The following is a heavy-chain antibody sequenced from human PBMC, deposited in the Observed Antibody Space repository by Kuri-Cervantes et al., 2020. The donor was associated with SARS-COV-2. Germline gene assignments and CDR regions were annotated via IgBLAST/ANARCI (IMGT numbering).Heavy chain of an antibody. D-gene: IGHD3-3*01. CDR1: GFTFGDYG. CDR2: IRSKAYGGTT. V-gene: IGHV3-49*04. J-gene: IGHJ6*03. Sequence: GGSLRLSCTASGFTFGDYGMSWVRQAPGKGLEWVGFIRSKAYGGTTEYAASVKGRFTISRDDSKSIAYLQMNSLKTEDTAVYYCTRDPPYDFWSGYYPIHYYYYMDVWGKGTTVTVSS. CDR3: TRDPPYDFWSGYYPIHYYYYMDV.